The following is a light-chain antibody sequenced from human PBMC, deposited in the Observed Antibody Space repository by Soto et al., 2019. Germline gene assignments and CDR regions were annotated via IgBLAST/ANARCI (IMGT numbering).Light chain of an antibody. Sequence: QSVLTQPPSVSGAPGQRVTISCTGSSSNIGAGYDVHWYQQVPGTAPKLLIYGNTNRPSGVPDRFSGSKSGTSASLAISGLQAEDEADYYCQSYDISLSGSKVFGGGTKLTVL. CDR2: GNT. J-gene: IGLJ3*02. CDR1: SSNIGAGYD. V-gene: IGLV1-40*01. CDR3: QSYDISLSGSKV.